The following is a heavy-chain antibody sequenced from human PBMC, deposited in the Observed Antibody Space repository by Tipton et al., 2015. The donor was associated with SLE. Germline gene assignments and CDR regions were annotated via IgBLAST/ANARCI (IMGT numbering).Heavy chain of an antibody. CDR1: GFTFSSYS. CDR2: ISSSSSYI. CDR3: ARPRVGAPDDAFDI. V-gene: IGHV3-21*01. J-gene: IGHJ3*02. Sequence: GSLRLSCAASGFTFSSYSMNWVRQAPGKGLEWVSSISSSSSYIYYADSVKGRFTISRDNAKNSLYLQMNSLRAEDTGVYYCARPRVGAPDDAFDIWGQGTMVTVSS. D-gene: IGHD1-26*01.